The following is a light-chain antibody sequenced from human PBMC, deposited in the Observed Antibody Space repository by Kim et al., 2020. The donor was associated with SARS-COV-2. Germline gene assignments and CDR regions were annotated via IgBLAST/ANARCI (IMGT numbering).Light chain of an antibody. V-gene: IGKV3D-7*01. CDR2: GAS. J-gene: IGKJ2*01. CDR1: KSVSSSY. CDR3: QQDYNIRYT. Sequence: PEERQTPSCGAKKSVSSSYLTWYQQRPGQAPRLLIYGASTRATGIPARFSGSGSGTDFTLTISSLQPEDFAVFYCQQDYNIRYTFGQGTKLEI.